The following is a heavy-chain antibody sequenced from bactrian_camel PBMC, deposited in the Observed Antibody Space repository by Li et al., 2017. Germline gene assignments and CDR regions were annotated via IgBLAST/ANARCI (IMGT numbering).Heavy chain of an antibody. D-gene: IGHD2*01. Sequence: QLVESGGGSVQAGGSLKLTCAGSAYILEQCGMGWSRQAPGKEENVVSVRLDGTTIYADSVKGRFTISKDSAKNILHLQMNSLRIEDTAMYYCAATPFVCPTSVRGVASDFGYWGQGTQVTVS. CDR2: RLDGTT. V-gene: IGHV3S60*01. CDR3: AATPFVCPTSVRGVASDFGY. J-gene: IGHJ6*01. CDR1: AYILEQCG.